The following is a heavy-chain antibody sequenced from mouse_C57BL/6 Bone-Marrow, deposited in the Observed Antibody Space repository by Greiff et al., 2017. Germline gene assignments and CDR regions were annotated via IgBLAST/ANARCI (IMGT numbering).Heavy chain of an antibody. V-gene: IGHV1-69*01. CDR1: GYTFTSYW. CDR2: IDPSDSYT. D-gene: IGHD2-5*01. Sequence: QVQLKQPGAELVMPGASVKLSCKASGYTFTSYWMHWVKQRPGQGLEWIGEIDPSDSYTNYNQKFKGKSTLTVDKSSSTAYMQLSSLTSEDSSVYYCARDSNYVWCAYWGQGTLVTVSA. CDR3: ARDSNYVWCAY. J-gene: IGHJ3*01.